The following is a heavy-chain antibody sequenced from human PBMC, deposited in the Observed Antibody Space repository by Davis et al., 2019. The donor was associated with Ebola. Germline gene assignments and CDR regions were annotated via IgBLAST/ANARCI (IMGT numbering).Heavy chain of an antibody. V-gene: IGHV1-69*05. CDR3: ARDLVVGAFDP. CDR2: IIPMFGTS. Sequence: SVKVSCKASGGTFSSYPFNWVRQAPGQRLEWMGWIIPMFGTSNYAQSFQGRVTMTTDTSTSTAYMELRSLRSDDTAVYYCARDLVVGAFDPWGQGTLVTVSS. D-gene: IGHD2-15*01. CDR1: GGTFSSYP. J-gene: IGHJ5*02.